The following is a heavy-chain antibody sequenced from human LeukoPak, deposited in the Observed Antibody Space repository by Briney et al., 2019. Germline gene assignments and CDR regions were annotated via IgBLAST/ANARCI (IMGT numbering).Heavy chain of an antibody. J-gene: IGHJ4*02. V-gene: IGHV3-15*01. CDR2: IKSKTDGGTT. D-gene: IGHD1-26*01. CDR3: TTGTIVGATFVSVY. Sequence: GGSLRLSCAASGFTFSNAWMSWVRQAPGKGLEWVGRIKSKTDGGTTDYAAPVKGRFTISRDDSKNTLYLQMNSLKTEDTAVYYCTTGTIVGATFVSVYWGQGTLVTVSS. CDR1: GFTFSNAW.